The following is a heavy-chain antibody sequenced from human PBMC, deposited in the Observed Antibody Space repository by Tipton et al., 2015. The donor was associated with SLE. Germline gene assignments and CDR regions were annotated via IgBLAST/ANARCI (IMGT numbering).Heavy chain of an antibody. D-gene: IGHD3-10*01. V-gene: IGHV4-38-2*02. CDR2: IYHSGST. J-gene: IGHJ4*02. CDR1: GYSISSGYY. CDR3: ASVPGDGY. Sequence: LRLSCTVSGYSISSGYYWGWIRQPPGKGLEWIGSIYHSGSTNYNPSLKSRVTISVDTSKNQFSLKLSSVTAADTAVYYCASVPGDGYWGQGTLVTVSS.